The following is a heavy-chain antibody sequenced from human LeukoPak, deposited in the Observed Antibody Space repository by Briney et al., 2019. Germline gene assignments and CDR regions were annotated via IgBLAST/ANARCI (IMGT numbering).Heavy chain of an antibody. J-gene: IGHJ4*02. V-gene: IGHV3-30-3*01. CDR2: TSYDGSNK. CDR3: ARDLYPWRPFDY. D-gene: IGHD2-8*01. CDR1: GFTFSSYA. Sequence: RSLRLSCAASGFTFSSYAMHWVRQAPGKGLEWVAVTSYDGSNKYYADSVKGRFTISRDNSKNTLYLQMNSLRAEDTAVYYCARDLYPWRPFDYWGQGTLVTVSS.